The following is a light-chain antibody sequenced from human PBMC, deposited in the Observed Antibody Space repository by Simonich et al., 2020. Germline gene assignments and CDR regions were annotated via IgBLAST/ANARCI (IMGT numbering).Light chain of an antibody. J-gene: IGLJ2*01. CDR3: CSYAGSVV. CDR1: SSTVGSYNL. Sequence: QSALTQPASVSGSPGQSITISCTGTSSTVGSYNLVSWSQQHPGKAPKLMIYEGSNRPAGVSNRFSGSKSGNTASLTISGLQAEDEADYYCCSYAGSVVFGGGTKLTVL. CDR2: EGS. V-gene: IGLV2-23*01.